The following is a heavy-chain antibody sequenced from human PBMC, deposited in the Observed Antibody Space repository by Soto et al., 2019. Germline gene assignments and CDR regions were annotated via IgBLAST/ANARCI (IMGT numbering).Heavy chain of an antibody. D-gene: IGHD3-10*01. CDR2: INVGKGNT. CDR1: GYIFINYA. J-gene: IGHJ5*02. V-gene: IGHV1-3*01. Sequence: ASVKVSCKASGYIFINYAIHWVRQAPGQRLEWMGWINVGKGNTIYSQKFQGRITIHRDTSASTAYMELSRLRPEDTAVYYCARSPMNRGVIGAFDPWGQGTLVTVSS. CDR3: ARSPMNRGVIGAFDP.